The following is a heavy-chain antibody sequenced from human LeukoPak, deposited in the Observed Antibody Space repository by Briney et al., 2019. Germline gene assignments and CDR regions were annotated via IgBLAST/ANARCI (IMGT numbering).Heavy chain of an antibody. CDR3: ARIWPDL. J-gene: IGHJ2*01. V-gene: IGHV4-34*01. CDR1: GFTFSSYC. D-gene: IGHD3-10*01. CDR2: INHSGYT. Sequence: GSLRLSCAASGFTFSSYCMSWVRQAPGKGLEWIGEINHSGYTNYNPSLKSRLTISVNTSRKQFSLNLNSVTAADTAVYYCARIWPDLWGRGTLVTVSS.